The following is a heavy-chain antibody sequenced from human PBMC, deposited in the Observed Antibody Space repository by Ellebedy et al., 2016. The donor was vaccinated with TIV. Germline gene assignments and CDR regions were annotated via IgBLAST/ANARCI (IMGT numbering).Heavy chain of an antibody. Sequence: AASVKVSCKSSGYIFTKSHVHWVRQAPGQGLEWMGIINPNDGSTSYAKQLQGRVTMTRDTSTSKVYMELSSLRFEDTAVYYCAGDYRCLDSTKRFAHWGQGTLGTVSS. CDR2: INPNDGST. CDR1: GYIFTKSH. D-gene: IGHD3-16*02. J-gene: IGHJ4*02. V-gene: IGHV1-46*04. CDR3: AGDYRCLDSTKRFAH.